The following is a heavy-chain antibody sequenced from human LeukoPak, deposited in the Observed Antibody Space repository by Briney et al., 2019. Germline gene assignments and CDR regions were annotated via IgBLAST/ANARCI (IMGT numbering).Heavy chain of an antibody. J-gene: IGHJ6*03. V-gene: IGHV4-61*02. CDR1: GGSVTSGPYY. CDR2: IFTSGTT. Sequence: YPSETLSLTCTVSGGSVTSGPYYWSWIRQPAGQGLEWIGRIFTSGTTNYNPSLDSRVTMSLDTTQNQVFLILTSVTAADTAVDYGARRDTAYSDDLDVWGKGTTVTVS. D-gene: IGHD5-18*01. CDR3: ARRDTAYSDDLDV.